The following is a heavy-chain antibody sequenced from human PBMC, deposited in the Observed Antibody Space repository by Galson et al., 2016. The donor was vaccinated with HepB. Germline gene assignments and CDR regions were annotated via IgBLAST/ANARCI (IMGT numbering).Heavy chain of an antibody. D-gene: IGHD2/OR15-2a*01. CDR1: GFTFSDHY. J-gene: IGHJ4*02. CDR3: ARDFYDGSCHYMEY. Sequence: SLRLSCAASGFTFSDHYIDWVRQAPGKGLEWVGRSRDKAHSYTTEYAASVKGRFAISRDESENSLYLQMNSLKSEDTAVYYCARDFYDGSCHYMEYWGRGTLVTVSS. V-gene: IGHV3-72*01. CDR2: SRDKAHSYTT.